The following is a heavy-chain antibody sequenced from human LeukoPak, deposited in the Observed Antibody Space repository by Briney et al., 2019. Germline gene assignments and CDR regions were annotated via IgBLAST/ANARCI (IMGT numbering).Heavy chain of an antibody. CDR1: GYSISSGYY. CDR2: IYHSGST. CDR3: ATIPIVVVPAAMGDYYYYYMDV. V-gene: IGHV4-38-2*01. J-gene: IGHJ6*03. D-gene: IGHD2-2*01. Sequence: KPSETLSLTCAVSGYSISSGYYWGWIRQPPGKGLEWIGSIYHSGSTYYNPSLKSRVTISVDTSKNQFSLKLSSVTAADTAAYYCATIPIVVVPAAMGDYYYYYMDVWGKGTTVTVSS.